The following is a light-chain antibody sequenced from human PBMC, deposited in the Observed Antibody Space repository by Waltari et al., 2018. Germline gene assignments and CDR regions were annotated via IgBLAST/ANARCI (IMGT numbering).Light chain of an antibody. CDR1: SSDVGSYNR. V-gene: IGLV2-18*02. CDR2: EVS. Sequence: QSALTQPPSVSGSPGQSVTISCTGTSSDVGSYNRVSWYQQPPGTAPKLMIYEVSNRPSGVPDRFAVSKSGNPASLTISGLQAEDEADYYCSSYTSSSTLRVFGGGTKLTVL. CDR3: SSYTSSSTLRV. J-gene: IGLJ3*02.